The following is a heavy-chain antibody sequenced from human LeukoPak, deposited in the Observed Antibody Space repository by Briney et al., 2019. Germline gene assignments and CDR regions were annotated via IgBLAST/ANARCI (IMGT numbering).Heavy chain of an antibody. CDR1: GYTFSVYY. CDR3: ARADSSSWYYNWFDP. D-gene: IGHD6-13*01. J-gene: IGHJ5*02. CDR2: INPNRGVT. Sequence: GASVKVSCKASGYTFSVYYMHWVRQAPGQGLEWMGWINPNRGVTNYAQKFQGRVTMTRDTSISTAYMEMSRLRSDDTAVYYCARADSSSWYYNWFDPWGQGTLVTVSS. V-gene: IGHV1-2*02.